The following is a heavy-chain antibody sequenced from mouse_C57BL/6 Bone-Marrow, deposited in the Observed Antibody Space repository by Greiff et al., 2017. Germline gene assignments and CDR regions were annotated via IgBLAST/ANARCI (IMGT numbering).Heavy chain of an antibody. CDR1: GYTFTSYW. D-gene: IGHD2-12*01. Sequence: VQLQQSGAELVMPGASVKLSCKASGYTFTSYWMHWVKQRPGQGLEWIGEIDPADGYTNYNQKFKGKSTLTVDKSSSTAYMQLSSLTSEDSAVYSCAVCYSYDGGAYWGRGTVVTVSA. V-gene: IGHV1-69*01. J-gene: IGHJ3*01. CDR3: AVCYSYDGGAY. CDR2: IDPADGYT.